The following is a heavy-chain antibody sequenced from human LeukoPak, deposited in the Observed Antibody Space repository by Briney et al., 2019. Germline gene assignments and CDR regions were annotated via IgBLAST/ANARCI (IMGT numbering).Heavy chain of an antibody. CDR3: ARVPVMITFGGVIVIEYAFDI. CDR2: INHSGST. D-gene: IGHD3-16*02. V-gene: IGHV4-34*01. J-gene: IGHJ3*02. Sequence: SETLSLTCAVYGGSFSGYYRSWIRQPPGKGLEWIGEINHSGSTYYNPSLKSRVTISVDTSKNQFSLKLSSVTAADTAVYYCARVPVMITFGGVIVIEYAFDIWGQGTMVTVSS. CDR1: GGSFSGYY.